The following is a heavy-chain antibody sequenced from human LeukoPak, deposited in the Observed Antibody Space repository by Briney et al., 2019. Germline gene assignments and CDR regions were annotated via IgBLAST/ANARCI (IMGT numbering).Heavy chain of an antibody. CDR3: ARVGSYPYYFDY. CDR2: ISNSGST. D-gene: IGHD1-26*01. J-gene: IGHJ4*02. V-gene: IGHV4-59*01. Sequence: SETLSLTCTVSGASIRSYYWSWIRQPPGKGLEWIAYISNSGSTDYNPSLKSRVTISVDTSKNQFSLKLSSVTAADTAVYYCARVGSYPYYFDYWGQGTLVTVSS. CDR1: GASIRSYY.